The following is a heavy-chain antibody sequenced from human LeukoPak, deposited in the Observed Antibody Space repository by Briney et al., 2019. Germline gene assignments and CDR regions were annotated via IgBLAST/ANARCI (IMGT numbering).Heavy chain of an antibody. V-gene: IGHV4-38-2*01. CDR3: ARSGYMVRGVLDY. D-gene: IGHD3-10*01. Sequence: SETLSLTCAVSGYSISSGYYWGWIRQPPGKGLEWIGSIYHSGSTYYNPSLKSRVTISVDTSKNQFSLKLSSVTAADTAVYYCARSGYMVRGVLDYWGQGTLVTVSP. J-gene: IGHJ4*02. CDR1: GYSISSGYY. CDR2: IYHSGST.